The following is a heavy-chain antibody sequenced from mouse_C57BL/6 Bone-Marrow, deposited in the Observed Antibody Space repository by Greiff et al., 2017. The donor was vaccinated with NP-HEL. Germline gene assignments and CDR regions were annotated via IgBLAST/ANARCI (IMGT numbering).Heavy chain of an antibody. CDR3: ARWGLLLWQGGFAY. D-gene: IGHD2-1*01. CDR2: IYPGSGST. V-gene: IGHV1-55*01. J-gene: IGHJ3*01. CDR1: GYTFTSYW. Sequence: VQLQQPGAELVKPGASVKMSCKASGYTFTSYWITWVKQRPGQGLEWIGDIYPGSGSTNYNEKFKSKATLTVDTSSSTAYMQLSSLTSEDSAVYYGARWGLLLWQGGFAYWGQGTLVTVSA.